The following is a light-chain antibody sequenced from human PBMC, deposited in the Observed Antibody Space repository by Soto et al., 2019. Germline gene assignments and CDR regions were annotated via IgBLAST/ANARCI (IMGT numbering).Light chain of an antibody. CDR1: SSNIGAGHA. V-gene: IGLV1-40*01. J-gene: IGLJ3*02. Sequence: QSVLTQPPSVSGAPGQRVTISCTGSSSNIGAGHALHWYQHLPGAAPKLLMYGNSDPPSGVPDRFSGSKSGTSAALAITGLQTEGEADYYCQSCDDSLCGWVFGGGTKLTVL. CDR2: GNS. CDR3: QSCDDSLCGWV.